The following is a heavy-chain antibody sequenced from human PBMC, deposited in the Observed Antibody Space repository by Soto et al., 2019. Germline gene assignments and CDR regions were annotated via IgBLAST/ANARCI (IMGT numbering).Heavy chain of an antibody. D-gene: IGHD3-22*01. CDR1: GASITGSDW. J-gene: IGHJ4*02. V-gene: IGHV4-4*02. CDR3: VRMSVVGYFDY. CDR2: IYHSGTT. Sequence: QVHLQESGPGLVKPSGTLSLTCTVSGASITGSDWWSWVRQTPEKGLEWIGEIYHSGTTNYHPSLKSRVTISQDKSKNQFSLNLTSVTAADTGVYSCVRMSVVGYFDYWGRGSLVTVSS.